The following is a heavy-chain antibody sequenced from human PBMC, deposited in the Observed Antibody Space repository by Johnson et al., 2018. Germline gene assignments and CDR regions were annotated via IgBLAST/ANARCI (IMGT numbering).Heavy chain of an antibody. CDR1: GLTFDEFA. Sequence: EVQLVESGGGLVQPGGSLRLSCVASGLTFDEFAMHWVRQVPGKGLEWVSSISWNSNKKDFADSVKGRFSVSRDNAKNSLYLQMNSLRVEDTALYYCVKGGLISFGNALDVWGQGTMVSVSS. CDR3: VKGGLISFGNALDV. V-gene: IGHV3-9*01. CDR2: ISWNSNKK. J-gene: IGHJ3*01. D-gene: IGHD3-10*01.